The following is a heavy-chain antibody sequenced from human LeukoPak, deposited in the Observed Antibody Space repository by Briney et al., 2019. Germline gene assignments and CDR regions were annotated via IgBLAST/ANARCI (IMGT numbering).Heavy chain of an antibody. D-gene: IGHD1-20*01. CDR2: IYHSGST. Sequence: SETLSLTCAVSGGSISSSNWWSWVRQPPGKGLEWIGEIYHSGSTNYNPSLKSRVTISVDKSKSQFSLKLSSVTAADTAVYYCASGGLTASRYYYYGMDVWGKGTTVTVSS. J-gene: IGHJ6*04. V-gene: IGHV4-4*02. CDR3: ASGGLTASRYYYYGMDV. CDR1: GGSISSSNW.